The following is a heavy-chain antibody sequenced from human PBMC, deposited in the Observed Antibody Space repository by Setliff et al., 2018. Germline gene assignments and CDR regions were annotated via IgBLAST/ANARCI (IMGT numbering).Heavy chain of an antibody. CDR1: AYIFTNHY. CDR2: ISPNSGNT. D-gene: IGHD1-26*01. J-gene: IGHJ6*03. V-gene: IGHV1-2*02. Sequence: ASVKVSCKASAYIFTNHYIHWIRQAPGQGLEWMGWISPNSGNTMYAQKFQTRVTMTRDTSISTAYLDLTSLRSDDTAIYYCARDSTGSDLYEFKYMDVWGKGTPVTVS. CDR3: ARDSTGSDLYEFKYMDV.